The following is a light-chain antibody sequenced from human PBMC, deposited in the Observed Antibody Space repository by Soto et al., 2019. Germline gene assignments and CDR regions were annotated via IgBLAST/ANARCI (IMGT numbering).Light chain of an antibody. CDR1: QTISSW. Sequence: DIQMTQSPSTLSGSVGDRVTITCRASQTISSWLAWYQQKPGKAPKLLIYKASTLKGGVPSRFSGSGSGTEFALTSSSLQPDDFATYYCQHYNSYSEAFGQGTKVDIK. V-gene: IGKV1-5*03. J-gene: IGKJ1*01. CDR3: QHYNSYSEA. CDR2: KAS.